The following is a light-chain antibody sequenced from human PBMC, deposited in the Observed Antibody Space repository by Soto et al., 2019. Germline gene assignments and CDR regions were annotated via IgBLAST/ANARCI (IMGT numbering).Light chain of an antibody. J-gene: IGKJ4*01. CDR1: ESVSTY. V-gene: IGKV3-11*01. Sequence: DTVLTQSPATLSLSPGERATLSCRASESVSTYLAWYQQKPGQAPRLLIYDASTRATGIPARFSGSGSGTDFTLTISSLAPEGFAVYYCQQRFNWLTFGGGTKVEIK. CDR3: QQRFNWLT. CDR2: DAS.